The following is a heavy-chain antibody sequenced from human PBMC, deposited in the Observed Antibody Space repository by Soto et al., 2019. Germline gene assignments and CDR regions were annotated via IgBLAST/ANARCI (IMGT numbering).Heavy chain of an antibody. CDR2: IKSKTDGGTT. V-gene: IGHV3-15*01. CDR3: TTRVGSSGYYAGYFQY. J-gene: IGHJ1*01. Sequence: GSLRLSCAASGFTFRNAWMDWVRQVPGKGLEWVGRIKSKTDGGTTDYAAPVKGRFTISRDDSENTLYLQMNSLKTEDTAVYYCTTRVGSSGYYAGYFQYWGQGTLVTVSS. CDR1: GFTFRNAW. D-gene: IGHD3-22*01.